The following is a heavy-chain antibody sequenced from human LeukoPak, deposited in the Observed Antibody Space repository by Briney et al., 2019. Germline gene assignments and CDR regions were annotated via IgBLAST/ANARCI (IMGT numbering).Heavy chain of an antibody. D-gene: IGHD3-22*01. V-gene: IGHV3-53*01. CDR3: ARDPYYYDSSGYYDAFDI. CDR2: IYSGGST. CDR1: GFTVSSNY. J-gene: IGHJ3*02. Sequence: GGSLRLSCAASGFTVSSNYMSWVRQAPGKGLEWVSVIYSGGSTYYADSVKGRFTISRDNSKNTLYLQMNSLGAEDTAVYYCARDPYYYDSSGYYDAFDIWGQGTMVTASS.